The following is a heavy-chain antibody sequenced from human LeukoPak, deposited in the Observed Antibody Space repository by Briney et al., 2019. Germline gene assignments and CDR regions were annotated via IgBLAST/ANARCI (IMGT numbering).Heavy chain of an antibody. CDR1: GYSFTSYW. D-gene: IGHD3-10*01. J-gene: IGHJ4*02. CDR3: ARRFGSGSLGF. V-gene: IGHV5-51*01. Sequence: GESLKISCKGSGYSFTSYWIAWVRQMPGQGLEWMGIIDPGDSDTRYSPSFQGQVAISADKSISTAYLQWTSLKASDTAMYYCARRFGSGSLGFWGQGTLVTVSS. CDR2: IDPGDSDT.